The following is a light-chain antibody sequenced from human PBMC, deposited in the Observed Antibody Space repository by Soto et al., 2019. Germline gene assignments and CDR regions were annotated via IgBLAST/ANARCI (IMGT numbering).Light chain of an antibody. J-gene: IGKJ5*01. Sequence: DIRMSLSQSSVSASIGDTVTITCRASQGINVYLYSYQQKPGEVPKRLIYSASSIHRGVPSRCTGSGSETDCTLTIRRLQPEDFANYYYQQRSCDPVTYGQGTRR. V-gene: IGKV1-39*01. CDR3: QQRSCDPVT. CDR2: SAS. CDR1: QGINVY.